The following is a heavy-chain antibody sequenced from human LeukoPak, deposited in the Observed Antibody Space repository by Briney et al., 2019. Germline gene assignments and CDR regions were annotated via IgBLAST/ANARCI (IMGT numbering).Heavy chain of an antibody. CDR2: IRYDGSNK. J-gene: IGHJ5*02. D-gene: IGHD1-14*01. V-gene: IGHV3-30*02. CDR3: AKDTTPPKAGFDP. Sequence: GGSLRLSCAASGFAFSSYGMHWVRQAPGKGLEWVAFIRYDGSNKYYADSVKGRFTISRDNSKNTLYLQMNSLRAEDTAVYYCAKDTTPPKAGFDPWGQGTLVTVSS. CDR1: GFAFSSYG.